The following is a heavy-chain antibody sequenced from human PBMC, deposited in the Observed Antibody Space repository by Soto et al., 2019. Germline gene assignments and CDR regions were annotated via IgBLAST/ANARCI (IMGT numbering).Heavy chain of an antibody. D-gene: IGHD6-19*01. Sequence: QVQLVQSGAEVKKPGASVKVSCKASGYTFTSYAMHWVRQAPGQRLEWMGWINAGNGNTKYSQKFQGRVTITRDTSASTAYMELSSLRSEDTAVYYCARDPGSGWYPMQYFDYWGQGPLVTVSS. CDR3: ARDPGSGWYPMQYFDY. CDR1: GYTFTSYA. V-gene: IGHV1-3*01. CDR2: INAGNGNT. J-gene: IGHJ4*02.